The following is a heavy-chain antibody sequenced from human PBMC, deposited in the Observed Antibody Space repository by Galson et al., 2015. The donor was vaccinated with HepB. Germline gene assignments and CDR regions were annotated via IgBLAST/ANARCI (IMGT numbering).Heavy chain of an antibody. J-gene: IGHJ4*02. CDR1: GYSFSSYG. Sequence: SLRLSCAGSGYSFSSYGMHWVRQAPGKGLEWVAVIWFDASKKYYADSVKGRFIISRDNADDTLFLQMNSLGVEDTAIYYCARYTGTYLGYDYWGQGALVAVSS. CDR3: ARYTGTYLGYDY. V-gene: IGHV3-33*01. D-gene: IGHD1-7*01. CDR2: IWFDASKK.